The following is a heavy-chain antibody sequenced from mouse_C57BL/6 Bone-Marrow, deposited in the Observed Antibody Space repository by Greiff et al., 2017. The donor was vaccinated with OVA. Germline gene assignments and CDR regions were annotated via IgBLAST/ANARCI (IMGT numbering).Heavy chain of an antibody. Sequence: QVQLKESGPGILQPSQTLSLTCSFSGFSLSTSNMGIGWISQPSGKGLEWLAHIWWNDDKYYNPSMKSRLTISKDTSNIQVVLKITSVDTADTATYYYAQIAEDDGYSYYFVYWGQGTTLTVSS. J-gene: IGHJ2*01. CDR2: IWWNDDK. CDR3: AQIAEDDGYSYYFVY. CDR1: GFSLSTSNMG. V-gene: IGHV8-5*01. D-gene: IGHD2-3*01.